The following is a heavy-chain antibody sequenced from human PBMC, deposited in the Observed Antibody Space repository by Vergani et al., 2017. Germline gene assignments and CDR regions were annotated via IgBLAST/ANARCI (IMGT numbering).Heavy chain of an antibody. CDR2: ISSSSSTI. D-gene: IGHD2-15*01. CDR1: GFTFSSYS. V-gene: IGHV3-48*01. Sequence: VQLVESGGGVVQPGRSLRLSCAASGFTFSSYSMNWVRQAPGKGLEWVSYISSSSSTIYYADSVKGRFTISRDNAKNALYLQMNSLRAEDTAVYYCARRGGFDYWGQGTLVTVSS. J-gene: IGHJ4*02. CDR3: ARRGGFDY.